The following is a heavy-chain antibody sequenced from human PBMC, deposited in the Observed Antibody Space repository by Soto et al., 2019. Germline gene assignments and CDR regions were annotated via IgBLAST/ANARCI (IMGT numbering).Heavy chain of an antibody. CDR1: GGTFSSYA. D-gene: IGHD6-6*01. CDR3: ARDRGDIAASASNYYYYYYGMDV. Sequence: SVKVSCKASGGTFSSYAISWVRQAPGQGLEWMGGIIPIFGTANYAQKFQGRVTITADKSTSTAYMELSSLRSEDTAVYYCARDRGDIAASASNYYYYYYGMDVWRQGTTVTVSS. V-gene: IGHV1-69*06. CDR2: IIPIFGTA. J-gene: IGHJ6*02.